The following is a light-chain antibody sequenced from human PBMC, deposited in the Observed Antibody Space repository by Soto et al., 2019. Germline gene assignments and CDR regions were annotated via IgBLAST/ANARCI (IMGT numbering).Light chain of an antibody. V-gene: IGKV3-20*01. Sequence: EIVLTQSPGTLSLSPGERATLSCRASQSVSSNYLAWYQQKPGQAPRLLIYGATTRATGIPDRFSGSGSGTDFTLTITRLEPEDFAVYYCQHYNNWPPFTFGPGTKVDSK. CDR3: QHYNNWPPFT. CDR2: GAT. CDR1: QSVSSNY. J-gene: IGKJ3*01.